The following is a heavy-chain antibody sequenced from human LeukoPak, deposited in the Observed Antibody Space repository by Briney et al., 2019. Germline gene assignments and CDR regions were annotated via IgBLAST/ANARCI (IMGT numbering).Heavy chain of an antibody. J-gene: IGHJ4*02. CDR3: ARIKRDGYNYDY. V-gene: IGHV3-72*01. CDR1: GFTFSSYT. Sequence: GGSLRLSCAASGFTFSSYTMNWVRQAPGKGLGWVGRTTNKANSYTTEYAASVKGRFTISRDDSKNSLYLQMNSLKTEDTAVYYCARIKRDGYNYDYWGQGTLVTVSS. D-gene: IGHD5-24*01. CDR2: TTNKANSYTT.